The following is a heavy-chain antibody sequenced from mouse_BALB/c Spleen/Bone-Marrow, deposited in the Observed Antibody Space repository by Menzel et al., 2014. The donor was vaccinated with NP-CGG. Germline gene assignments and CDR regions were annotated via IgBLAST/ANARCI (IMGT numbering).Heavy chain of an antibody. CDR3: TNHYFDY. CDR1: GYTFTSYW. V-gene: IGHV1S22*01. CDR2: IYPGSGST. Sequence: KQSGSVLVRPGASVKLSCKASGYTFTSYWMHWVKQRPGQGLEWIGNIYPGSGSTNYDEKFKSKATLTVDTSSSTAYMQLSSLTSEDSAVYYCTNHYFDYWGQGTTLTVSS. J-gene: IGHJ2*01.